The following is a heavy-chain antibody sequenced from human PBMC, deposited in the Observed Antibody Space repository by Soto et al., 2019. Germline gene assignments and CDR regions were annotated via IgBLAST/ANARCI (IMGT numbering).Heavy chain of an antibody. Sequence: HEQLQESGPGLVKPSGNLALTCAVSGDALRSTNWWRWVRRPPEKWLEWFGEISERGGTKYNPSLRSRVTILFDKSNNQGSLQLYSVIAADTDMYYCVRHVGGAFDPWGQGTLVTVSS. CDR2: ISERGGT. CDR1: GDALRSTNW. CDR3: VRHVGGAFDP. D-gene: IGHD3-10*02. J-gene: IGHJ5*02. V-gene: IGHV4-4*02.